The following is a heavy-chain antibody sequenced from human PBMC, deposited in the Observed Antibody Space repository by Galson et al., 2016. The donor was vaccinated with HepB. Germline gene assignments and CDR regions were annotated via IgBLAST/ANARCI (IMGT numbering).Heavy chain of an antibody. D-gene: IGHD1-26*01. CDR3: ARDRGGTYSNCFDY. CDR1: GFSFRSHA. Sequence: SLRLSCAVSGFSFRSHAMNWARQAPGKGLEWVSSISSGSSYTYYADSVKGRFTISRDNARNSLYLQMNSLRVEDTAVYYCARDRGGTYSNCFDYWGQGTMVTASS. J-gene: IGHJ4*02. V-gene: IGHV3-21*01. CDR2: ISSGSSYT.